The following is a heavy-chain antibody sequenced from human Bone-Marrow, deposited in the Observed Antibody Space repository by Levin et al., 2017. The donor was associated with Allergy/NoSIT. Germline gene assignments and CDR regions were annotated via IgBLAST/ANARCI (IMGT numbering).Heavy chain of an antibody. CDR3: ARGNSVSEWSYHFDY. J-gene: IGHJ4*02. D-gene: IGHD3-3*01. Sequence: GSLRLSCAVSGGSISSNNWWSWVRQPPGTGLAWIGEIYHSGSTNYNPSLKSRVTISVDKPKTQFSLKLNSVTAADTAVYYCARGNSVSEWSYHFDYWGQGMLVTVSS. CDR2: IYHSGST. V-gene: IGHV4-4*02. CDR1: GGSISSNNW.